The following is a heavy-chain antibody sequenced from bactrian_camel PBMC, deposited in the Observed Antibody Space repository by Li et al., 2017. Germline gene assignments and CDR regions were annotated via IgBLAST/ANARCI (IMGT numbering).Heavy chain of an antibody. J-gene: IGHJ4*01. CDR1: GYRFGSTG. CDR2: ISFNGLI. V-gene: IGHV3S53*01. CDR3: AKHGQYGGCRYYDY. D-gene: IGHD6*01. Sequence: HVQLVESGGGSVQAGGSLNISCVHSGYRFGSTGMGWFRQGPGQEREMVATISFNGLIKYGDSVKGRFTLSQDAAKSTLYLQLNSLKTEDTAVYYCAKHGQYGGCRYYDYWGQGTQVTVS.